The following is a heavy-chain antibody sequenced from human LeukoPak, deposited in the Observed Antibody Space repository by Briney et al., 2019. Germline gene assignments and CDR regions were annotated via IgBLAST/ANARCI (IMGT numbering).Heavy chain of an antibody. CDR3: ARDNSVGDTAWWFDP. CDR1: GYTFTSYG. J-gene: IGHJ5*02. V-gene: IGHV1-18*01. CDR2: ISAYNGNT. D-gene: IGHD1-26*01. Sequence: AASVKVSCKASGYTFTSYGISWVRQAPGQGLEWMGWISAYNGNTNYAQKLQGRVTMTTDTSTSTAYMELSSLRSEDTAVYYCARDNSVGDTAWWFDPWGQGTLVTVSS.